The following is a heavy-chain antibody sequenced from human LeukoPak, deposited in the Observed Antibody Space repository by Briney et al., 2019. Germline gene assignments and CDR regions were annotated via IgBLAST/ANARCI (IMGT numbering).Heavy chain of an antibody. J-gene: IGHJ4*02. CDR2: ISSTGSTT. CDR3: ARAHFVTNYFDS. D-gene: IGHD2-21*02. V-gene: IGHV3-11*04. Sequence: TGGSLRLPCAASGFNFNDHYMSWIRQAPGKGLDWISYISSTGSTTYSADSVKGRFTISRDNAKNSLYLQLNYLTAEDTAVYYCARAHFVTNYFDSWGQGTLVTVSS. CDR1: GFNFNDHY.